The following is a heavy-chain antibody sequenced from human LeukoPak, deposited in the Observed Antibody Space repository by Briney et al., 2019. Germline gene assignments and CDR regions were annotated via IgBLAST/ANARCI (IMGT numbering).Heavy chain of an antibody. V-gene: IGHV1-69*01. D-gene: IGHD6-19*01. J-gene: IGHJ5*02. CDR1: GGTFSSYA. CDR2: IIPIFGTA. Sequence: GASVKVSCKASGGTFSSYAISWVRQAPGQGLEWMGGIIPIFGTANYAQKFQGRVTITADESTSTAYMELSSLRSEDTAVYYCAKGSCCPGIAVDDWFDPWGQGTLVTVSS. CDR3: AKGSCCPGIAVDDWFDP.